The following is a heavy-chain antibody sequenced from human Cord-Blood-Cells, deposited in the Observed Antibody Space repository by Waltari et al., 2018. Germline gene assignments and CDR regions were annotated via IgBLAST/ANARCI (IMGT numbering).Heavy chain of an antibody. CDR3: ARDSRETGLFDY. CDR2: ISYDGSNK. Sequence: QVQLVESGGGVVQRGRSLRLSCPASGFTFSSSALHWVRQAPGKGLEWVAVISYDGSNKYYADSVKGRFTISRDNSKNTLYLQMNSLRAEDTAVYYCARDSRETGLFDYWGQGTLVTVSS. V-gene: IGHV3-30-3*01. J-gene: IGHJ4*02. D-gene: IGHD2-2*01. CDR1: GFTFSSSA.